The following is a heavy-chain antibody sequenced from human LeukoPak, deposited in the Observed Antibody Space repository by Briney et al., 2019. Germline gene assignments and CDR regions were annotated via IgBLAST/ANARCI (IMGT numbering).Heavy chain of an antibody. CDR1: GGSIRSYY. V-gene: IGHV4-59*08. J-gene: IGHJ4*02. CDR2: IYYSGST. D-gene: IGHD4-17*01. CDR3: ARLRGAMTPVTSDFDY. Sequence: PSETLSLTCTVSGGSIRSYYWSWIRQPPGKGLEWIGYIYYSGSTNYNPSLKSRVTISVDTSKNQFSLKLSSVAAADTAVYYCARLRGAMTPVTSDFDYWGQGTLVTVSS.